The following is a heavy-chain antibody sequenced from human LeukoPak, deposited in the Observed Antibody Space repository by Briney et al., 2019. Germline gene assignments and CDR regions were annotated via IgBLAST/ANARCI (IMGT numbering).Heavy chain of an antibody. Sequence: PSETLSLTCTVSGGSISSYYWSWIRQPPGKGLEWIGYIYYSGSTNYNPSLKSRVTISVDTSNNQFSLKLSSVTAADTAVYYCARDYYDSSGYYLFDYWGQGTLVTVSS. CDR1: GGSISSYY. D-gene: IGHD3-22*01. CDR3: ARDYYDSSGYYLFDY. V-gene: IGHV4-59*01. CDR2: IYYSGST. J-gene: IGHJ4*02.